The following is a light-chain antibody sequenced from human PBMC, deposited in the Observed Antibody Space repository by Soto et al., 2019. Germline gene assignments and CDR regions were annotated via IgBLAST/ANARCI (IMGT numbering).Light chain of an antibody. CDR3: QQYNNWPPTWT. Sequence: EIVLTQSPGTLSLSPGERATLSCRASQSITSNYLAWYQQKPGQAPRLLIYGASTRATGIPARFSGSGSGTEFTLTISSLQSEDFAVYYCQQYNNWPPTWTFGQGTKVDIK. J-gene: IGKJ1*01. V-gene: IGKV3-15*01. CDR2: GAS. CDR1: QSITSN.